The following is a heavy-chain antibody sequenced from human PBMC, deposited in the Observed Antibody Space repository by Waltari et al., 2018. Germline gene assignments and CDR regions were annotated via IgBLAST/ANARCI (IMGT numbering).Heavy chain of an antibody. V-gene: IGHV1-69*05. J-gene: IGHJ1*01. CDR1: GGTFSSHA. D-gene: IGHD6-13*01. Sequence: QVQLVQSGAEVKKPGSSVKVSCKASGGTFSSHAISWVRPAPGQGLEWMGGIIPIFGTANYAQKFQGRVTITTVESTSTAYMELSSLRSEDTAVYYCARDRFHSIAAAGTLGHWGQGTLVTVSS. CDR2: IIPIFGTA. CDR3: ARDRFHSIAAAGTLGH.